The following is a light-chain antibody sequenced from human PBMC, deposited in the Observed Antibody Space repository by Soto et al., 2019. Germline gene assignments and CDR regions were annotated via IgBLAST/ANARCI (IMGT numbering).Light chain of an antibody. Sequence: DIQMTHSPSSLSASVEGAVIIACRASQSISNHLNWYQQKPGKAPKILIFAASSLQSGVPSRFSGSRSGPDFTLTISSLQPEDVATYYCQQSYSSPPTFGQGTKVDIK. CDR3: QQSYSSPPT. V-gene: IGKV1-39*01. J-gene: IGKJ1*01. CDR2: AAS. CDR1: QSISNH.